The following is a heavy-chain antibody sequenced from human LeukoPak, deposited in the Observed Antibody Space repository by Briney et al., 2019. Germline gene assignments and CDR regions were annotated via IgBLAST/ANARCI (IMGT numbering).Heavy chain of an antibody. CDR2: INSSGGST. CDR3: ARGLYGSGSYSWFDP. D-gene: IGHD3-10*01. V-gene: IGHV1-46*01. Sequence: ASVKVSCKASGYTFASYYMHWVRQAPGQGLEWMGIINSSGGSTSYAQKFQGRVTMTRDTSTSTVYMELSSLRSEDTAVYYCARGLYGSGSYSWFDPWGQGTLVTVSS. J-gene: IGHJ5*02. CDR1: GYTFASYY.